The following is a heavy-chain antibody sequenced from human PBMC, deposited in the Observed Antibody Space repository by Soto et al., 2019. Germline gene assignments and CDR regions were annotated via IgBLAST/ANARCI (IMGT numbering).Heavy chain of an antibody. V-gene: IGHV3-30-3*01. CDR1: GFTFNTYA. CDR3: ARPKERYCSGSTCYGRTVDI. CDR2: ISYDGSNK. D-gene: IGHD2-15*01. J-gene: IGHJ3*02. Sequence: PGGSLRLSCAASGFTFNTYAIHWVRQAPGKGLEWVAIISYDGSNKYYADSVKGRFTISRDNSKNTLYLQMNSLRAEDTAVYYCARPKERYCSGSTCYGRTVDIWGQGTMVTVSS.